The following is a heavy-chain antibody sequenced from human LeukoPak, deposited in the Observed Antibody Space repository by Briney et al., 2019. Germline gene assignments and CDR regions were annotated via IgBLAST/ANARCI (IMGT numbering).Heavy chain of an antibody. CDR1: GVTFSSYG. D-gene: IGHD6-19*01. CDR2: IWYDGSNK. Sequence: GGSLRLSCAASGVTFSSYGMHWGRQAPGKGLEWVAVIWYDGSNKYYADSVKGRFTISRDNSKNTLYLQMNSLRAEDTAVYYCARRAVAERAFDYWGQGTLVTVSS. J-gene: IGHJ4*02. V-gene: IGHV3-33*01. CDR3: ARRAVAERAFDY.